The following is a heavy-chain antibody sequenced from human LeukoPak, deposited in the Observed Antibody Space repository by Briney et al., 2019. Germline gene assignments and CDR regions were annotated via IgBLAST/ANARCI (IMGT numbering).Heavy chain of an antibody. CDR3: ARGGGFAVTANLLLS. D-gene: IGHD2-21*02. J-gene: IGHJ5*02. Sequence: PGGSLRLSCAASGFTFGDSYMNWLRQAPGRGLEWVSYISTTGSNVFYADSVKGRFTISRDNANNSLFLQMDSLRIDDTAVYYCARGGGFAVTANLLLSWGQGALVTVSS. CDR2: ISTTGSNV. V-gene: IGHV3-11*01. CDR1: GFTFGDSY.